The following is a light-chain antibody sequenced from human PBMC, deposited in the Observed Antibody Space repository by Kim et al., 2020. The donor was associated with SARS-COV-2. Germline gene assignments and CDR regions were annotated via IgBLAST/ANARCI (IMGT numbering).Light chain of an antibody. J-gene: IGKJ4*01. V-gene: IGKV3D-15*01. CDR3: QEYNNWPALS. CDR1: HSVSSN. CDR2: DTS. Sequence: EVVMTQSPATLSVSPGERATLSCRASHSVSSNLAWYQQKPGQATRLLIYDTSIRASGIPARFSGSGSGTEFTLTISSLQSEDFAVYYCQEYNNWPALSFGGGTKVDIK.